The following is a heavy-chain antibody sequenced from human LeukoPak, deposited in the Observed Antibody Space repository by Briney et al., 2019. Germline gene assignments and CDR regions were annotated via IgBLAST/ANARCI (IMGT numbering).Heavy chain of an antibody. CDR1: GGSISSSSYY. CDR2: IYYSGST. D-gene: IGHD5-12*01. J-gene: IGHJ4*02. V-gene: IGHV4-39*07. CDR3: ARDISYDGGYYFDY. Sequence: PSETLSLTCTVSGGSISSSSYYWGWIRQPPGKGLEWIGSIYYSGSTYYNPSLKSRVTISVDTSKNQFSLKLSSVTAADTAVYYCARDISYDGGYYFDYWGQGTLVTVSS.